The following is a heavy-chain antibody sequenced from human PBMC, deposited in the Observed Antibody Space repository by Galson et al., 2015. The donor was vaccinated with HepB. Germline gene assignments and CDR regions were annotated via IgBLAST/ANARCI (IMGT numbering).Heavy chain of an antibody. D-gene: IGHD5-24*01. CDR2: IYYSGST. J-gene: IGHJ4*02. CDR3: ATLDRHGEVATKMLYFDY. Sequence: QVQLQESGPGLVKPSQTLSLTCTVSGGSISSSSSYWGWIRQPTGKGLEWIGSIYYSGSTYYNPSLKSRVTISVDTSKNQFSLKLSSVTAADTAVYYCATLDRHGEVATKMLYFDYWGQGTLVTVSS. CDR1: GGSISSSSSY. V-gene: IGHV4-39*01.